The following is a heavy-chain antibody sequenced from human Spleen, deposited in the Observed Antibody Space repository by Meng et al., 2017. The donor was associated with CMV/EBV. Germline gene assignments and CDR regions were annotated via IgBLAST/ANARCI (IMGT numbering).Heavy chain of an antibody. D-gene: IGHD5-18*01. CDR3: ARDKGDSYGDLFDY. Sequence: GGPLRLSFAASGSTFSYYSMNWVRQAPGKGLEWVSYISSSGSTVYYAASVKGRFTITRDNDKNSLYLQMNSLRAEDTAVYYCARDKGDSYGDLFDYWGQGTLVTVSS. V-gene: IGHV3-48*04. CDR1: GSTFSYYS. J-gene: IGHJ4*02. CDR2: ISSSGSTV.